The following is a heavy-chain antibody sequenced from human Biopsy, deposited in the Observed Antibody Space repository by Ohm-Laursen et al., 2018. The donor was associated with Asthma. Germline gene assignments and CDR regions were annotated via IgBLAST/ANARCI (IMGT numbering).Heavy chain of an antibody. J-gene: IGHJ5*02. D-gene: IGHD1-1*01. CDR1: GASIMSTNY. V-gene: IGHV4-39*01. CDR2: IYFSGSA. CDR3: ARHRSGTGWHDVYNWFDP. Sequence: SDTLSLTCTVSGASIMSTNYWGWIRQPPGKRLEWLGSIYFSGSAYYNPSVKSRLSLSVDTSKSLFSLRLCSVTAADTAVYFCARHRSGTGWHDVYNWFDPWGQGTLVTVSS.